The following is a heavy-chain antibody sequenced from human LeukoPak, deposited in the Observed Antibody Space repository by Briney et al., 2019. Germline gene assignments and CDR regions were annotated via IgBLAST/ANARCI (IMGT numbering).Heavy chain of an antibody. CDR3: ARDGGLLWFGGSNWFDP. Sequence: GASVKVSCKASGYTFTGYYMHWVRQAPGQGLEWMGWINPNSGGTNYAQKFQGWVTMTRDTSISTAYMELSRLRSDDTAVYYCARDGGLLWFGGSNWFDPWGQGTLVTVSS. CDR1: GYTFTGYY. J-gene: IGHJ5*02. V-gene: IGHV1-2*04. CDR2: INPNSGGT. D-gene: IGHD3-10*01.